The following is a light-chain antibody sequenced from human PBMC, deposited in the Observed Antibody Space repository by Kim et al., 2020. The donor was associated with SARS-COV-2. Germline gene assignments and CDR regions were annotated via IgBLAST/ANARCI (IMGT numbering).Light chain of an antibody. CDR3: QQYATSPRT. V-gene: IGKV3-20*01. CDR2: GVS. CDR1: QSLRSTY. J-gene: IGKJ1*01. Sequence: EIVLTQSPGTLSVSPGERVTLSCRASQSLRSTYLAWYQQKPGQAPRRLIYGVSTRASGIPDRFSGSGSGTDFTLTISGLDPEDFAVYYCQQYATSPRTFGQGTKVDIK.